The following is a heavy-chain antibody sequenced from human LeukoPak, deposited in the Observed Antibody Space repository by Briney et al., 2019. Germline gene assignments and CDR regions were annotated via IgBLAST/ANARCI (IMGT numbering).Heavy chain of an antibody. V-gene: IGHV1-18*01. Sequence: ASVKVSCKASGYTFTSYGISWVRQAPGQGLEWMGWISAYNGNTNYAQKLQGRVTMTTDISTSTAYMELRSLRSDDTAVYYCARGAYSGYEGSAFDIWGQGTMVTVSS. CDR3: ARGAYSGYEGSAFDI. CDR2: ISAYNGNT. J-gene: IGHJ3*02. CDR1: GYTFTSYG. D-gene: IGHD5-12*01.